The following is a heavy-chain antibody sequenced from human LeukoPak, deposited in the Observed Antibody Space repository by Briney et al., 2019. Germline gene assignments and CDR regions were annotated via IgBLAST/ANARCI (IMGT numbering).Heavy chain of an antibody. V-gene: IGHV4-59*01. CDR2: IYYNGDT. CDR1: GGSIRSFY. Sequence: SETLSLTCTVSGGSIRSFYWSWIRQPPGKGLEWIGYIYYNGDTNYNPSLKSRVTVSLDMSKNQFSLEMSSVTAADTAVYYCARTTEGGYSYGYFYYYYMDVWGKGTTVTISS. CDR3: ARTTEGGYSYGYFYYYYMDV. D-gene: IGHD5-18*01. J-gene: IGHJ6*03.